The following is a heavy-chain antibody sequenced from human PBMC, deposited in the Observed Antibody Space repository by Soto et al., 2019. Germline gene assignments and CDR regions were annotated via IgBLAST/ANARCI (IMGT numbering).Heavy chain of an antibody. J-gene: IGHJ5*02. CDR3: ARGTGSFFSLFWFDP. V-gene: IGHV4-59*01. D-gene: IGHD1-26*01. Sequence: PSETLSLTCTVSDGSISTYYWSWIRQPPGKGLEWIGYIYYSGSTNYNPSLKSRVTMSVDTSKNQFSLKLSSVTAADTAVYYCARGTGSFFSLFWFDPWGQGTLVTVSS. CDR2: IYYSGST. CDR1: DGSISTYY.